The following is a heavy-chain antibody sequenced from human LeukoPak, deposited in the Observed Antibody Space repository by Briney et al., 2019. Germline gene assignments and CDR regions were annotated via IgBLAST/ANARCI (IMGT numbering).Heavy chain of an antibody. Sequence: ASVKVSCKASGGTFSSYAISWVRQAPGQGLEWMGRIIPIFRIANYAQKFQGRVTITADKSTSTAYMELSSLRSEDTAVYYCARGPIVVVVAAYFDYWGQGTLVTVSS. J-gene: IGHJ4*02. D-gene: IGHD2-15*01. CDR3: ARGPIVVVVAAYFDY. CDR1: GGTFSSYA. V-gene: IGHV1-69*04. CDR2: IIPIFRIA.